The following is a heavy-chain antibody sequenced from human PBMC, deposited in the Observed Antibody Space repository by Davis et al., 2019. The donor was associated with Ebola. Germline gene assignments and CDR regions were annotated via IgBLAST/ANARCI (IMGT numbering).Heavy chain of an antibody. J-gene: IGHJ5*02. V-gene: IGHV3-7*01. Sequence: PGGSLRLSCTASGFTFSSHWMTWVRQAPGKGLEWVASINQDGSTRYYVDSVRGRFTISRDNAKNALYLQMNSLRDDDTAMYFCARWAEGSCNIGTCYSIDPWGRGTLVTVSS. CDR2: INQDGSTR. D-gene: IGHD2/OR15-2a*01. CDR3: ARWAEGSCNIGTCYSIDP. CDR1: GFTFSSHW.